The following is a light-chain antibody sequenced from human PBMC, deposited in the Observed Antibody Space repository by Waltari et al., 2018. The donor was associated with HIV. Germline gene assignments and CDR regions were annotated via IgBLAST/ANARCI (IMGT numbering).Light chain of an antibody. J-gene: IGKJ3*01. CDR1: QDIWRY. CDR3: QQYSHLPVT. Sequence: DIQMTQSPSSLSASVGDRVTITCRASQDIWRYLNWYQQKPGRAPKLLIYDALNLETGGPSRFSGSGSGTDFTFTISSLQPEDFATYFCQQYSHLPVTFGPGTKVDVK. CDR2: DAL. V-gene: IGKV1-33*01.